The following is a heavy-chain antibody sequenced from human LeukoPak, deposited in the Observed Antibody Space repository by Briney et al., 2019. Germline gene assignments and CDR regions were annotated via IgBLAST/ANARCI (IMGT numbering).Heavy chain of an antibody. Sequence: ESGPALVKPTQTLTLTCTFSGFSLSTSGMCVSWIRQPPGKALEWLARIDWDDDKYYSTSLKTRLTISKDTSKNQVVLTMTNMDHVDKATYYCARSLGYYYYYMDVWGKGTTVTVSS. CDR2: IDWDDDK. CDR3: ARSLGYYYYYMDV. CDR1: GFSLSTSGMC. J-gene: IGHJ6*03. V-gene: IGHV2-70*11.